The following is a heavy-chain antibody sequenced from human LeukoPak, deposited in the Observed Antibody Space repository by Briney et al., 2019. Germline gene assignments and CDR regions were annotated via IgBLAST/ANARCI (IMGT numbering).Heavy chain of an antibody. D-gene: IGHD1-26*01. Sequence: ASVKVSCKASGYTFTSYYMHWVRQAPGQGLEWMGIINPSGGSTSYAQKFQGRVTMTRDMSTSTDYMELSSLRSEDTAVYYCARDNSVGDYAWWFDPWGQGTLVTVSS. J-gene: IGHJ5*02. CDR3: ARDNSVGDYAWWFDP. CDR2: INPSGGST. CDR1: GYTFTSYY. V-gene: IGHV1-46*01.